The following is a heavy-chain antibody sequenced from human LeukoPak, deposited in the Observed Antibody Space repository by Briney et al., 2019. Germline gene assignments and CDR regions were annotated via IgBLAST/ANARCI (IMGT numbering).Heavy chain of an antibody. V-gene: IGHV3-48*01. D-gene: IGHD4-17*01. Sequence: GGSLRLSCAASGFTFSSYSMNWVRQAPGMGLEWVSSISSSSSTIYYADSVRGRFTISRDNVKNSLYLQMNSLRAEDTAVYYCAKDRGNYGDSPGAFDIWGQGTMVTVSS. CDR2: ISSSSSTI. CDR1: GFTFSSYS. J-gene: IGHJ3*02. CDR3: AKDRGNYGDSPGAFDI.